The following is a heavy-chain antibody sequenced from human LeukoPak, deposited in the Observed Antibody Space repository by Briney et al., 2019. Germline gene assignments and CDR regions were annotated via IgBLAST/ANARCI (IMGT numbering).Heavy chain of an antibody. Sequence: GESLKISCKGSGYSFSSYWIGWVRQMRGKGLEWMGLIYPGDSDTRNSMSFQGQFTISADKSISTAYLQWSSLKASDTAMYYCARRIAAGGSNWLDPWGQGTPVTVSS. CDR2: IYPGDSDT. D-gene: IGHD6-13*01. CDR1: GYSFSSYW. V-gene: IGHV5-51*01. J-gene: IGHJ5*02. CDR3: ARRIAAGGSNWLDP.